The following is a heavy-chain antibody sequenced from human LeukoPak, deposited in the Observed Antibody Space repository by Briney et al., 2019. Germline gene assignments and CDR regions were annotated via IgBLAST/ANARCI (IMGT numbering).Heavy chain of an antibody. D-gene: IGHD3-22*01. CDR1: GYTFTRYY. CDR3: ARERSSGYNDAFDI. J-gene: IGHJ3*02. CDR2: INPSGGNI. V-gene: IGHV1-46*01. Sequence: ASAKVSCKASGYTFTRYYMHWVRPAPGQGLEWMGIINPSGGNINYEQKFQSRVTMTGDMSTSTVYMELSSLSSEDTAVYYCARERSSGYNDAFDIWGQGTMVTVSS.